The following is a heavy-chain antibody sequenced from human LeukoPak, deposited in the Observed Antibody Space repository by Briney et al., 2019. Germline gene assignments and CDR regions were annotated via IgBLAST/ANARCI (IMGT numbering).Heavy chain of an antibody. Sequence: PGGSLRLSCAASGFTFDDYGMSWVRQAPGKGLEWVSGINWNGGSTGYADSVKGRFTISRDNSKNSLYLQMNSLRAEDTALYYCAKALRGYSYGNDYWGQGTLVTVSS. D-gene: IGHD5-18*01. CDR3: AKALRGYSYGNDY. CDR1: GFTFDDYG. J-gene: IGHJ4*02. CDR2: INWNGGST. V-gene: IGHV3-20*04.